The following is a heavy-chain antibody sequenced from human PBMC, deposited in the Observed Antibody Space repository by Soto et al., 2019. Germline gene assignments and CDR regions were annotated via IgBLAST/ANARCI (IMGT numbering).Heavy chain of an antibody. Sequence: QVQLVQSGAEVKKPGASVKVSCKASGYTFTSYGITWVRQAPGQGLEWMGWISAYNGNTNYAQKLQGRVTMTTDTSTSTAYMEMRSLRSDEPAVYYCATGSCYYSPCGMDVWGQGTTVTRSS. D-gene: IGHD2-15*01. V-gene: IGHV1-18*01. CDR2: ISAYNGNT. CDR1: GYTFTSYG. CDR3: ATGSCYYSPCGMDV. J-gene: IGHJ6*02.